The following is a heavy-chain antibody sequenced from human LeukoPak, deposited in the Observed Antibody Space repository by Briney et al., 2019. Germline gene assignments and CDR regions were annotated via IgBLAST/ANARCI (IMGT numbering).Heavy chain of an antibody. CDR3: ARRNDIGYCSGGSCYPIDAFDI. J-gene: IGHJ3*02. CDR2: ISYDGSNK. Sequence: GGSLRLSCAASGFTFSSYGMHWVRQAPGKGLEWVAVISYDGSNKYYADSVKGRFTISRDNSKNTLYLQMNSLRAEDAAVYYCARRNDIGYCSGGSCYPIDAFDIWGQGTMVTVSS. CDR1: GFTFSSYG. V-gene: IGHV3-30*03. D-gene: IGHD2-15*01.